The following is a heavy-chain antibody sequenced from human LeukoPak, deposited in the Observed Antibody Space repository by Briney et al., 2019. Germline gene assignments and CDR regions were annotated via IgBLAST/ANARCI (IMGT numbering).Heavy chain of an antibody. Sequence: PGGSLRLSCAASGFTFSSYGMHWVRQAPGKGLEWVAVISYDGSNKYYADSVKGRFTISRDNSKNTLYLQMNSLRAEDTAVYYCAKMINSGWVYYYYGMDVWGQGTTVTVSS. V-gene: IGHV3-30*18. CDR1: GFTFSSYG. D-gene: IGHD6-19*01. CDR2: ISYDGSNK. J-gene: IGHJ6*02. CDR3: AKMINSGWVYYYYGMDV.